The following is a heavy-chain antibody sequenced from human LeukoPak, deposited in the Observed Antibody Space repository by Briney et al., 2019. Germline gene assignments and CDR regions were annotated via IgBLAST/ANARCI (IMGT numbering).Heavy chain of an antibody. J-gene: IGHJ4*02. D-gene: IGHD6-13*01. CDR3: AREAAAGTDY. Sequence: SETLSLTCAVYGGSFSGYYWSWIRQPPGKGLEWIGEINHSGSTNYNPSLKSRVTISVDTSKNQFSLKLSSVTAADTAVYYCAREAAAGTDYWGQGTLVTVSS. CDR2: INHSGST. V-gene: IGHV4-34*01. CDR1: GGSFSGYY.